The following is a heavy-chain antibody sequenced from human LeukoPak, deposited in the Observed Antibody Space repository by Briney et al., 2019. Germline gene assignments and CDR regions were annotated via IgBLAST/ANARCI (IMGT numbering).Heavy chain of an antibody. V-gene: IGHV4-39*01. Sequence: SETLSLTCTVSSVSIGSDALYWGWIRQSPGKGLEWIGSVHYTRSYSGTTYYNPSLESRVTVSTDRSKTLCSLKLTSVTAADTAVYYCVAEDYGTGSYYKSAFWGKGALVTVSS. CDR2: VHYTRSYSGTT. CDR1: SVSIGSDALY. J-gene: IGHJ4*02. CDR3: VAEDYGTGSYYKSAF. D-gene: IGHD3-10*01.